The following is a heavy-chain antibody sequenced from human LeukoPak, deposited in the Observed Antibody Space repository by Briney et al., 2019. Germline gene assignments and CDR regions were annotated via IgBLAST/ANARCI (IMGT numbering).Heavy chain of an antibody. J-gene: IGHJ4*02. V-gene: IGHV4-59*01. Sequence: PSETLSLTCTVSGGSISSYYWSWIRQPPGKGLEWIGYIYYSGSTNYNPSLKSRVTISVDTSKNQFSLKLSSVTAADTAVYYCARASQQLVIDYWGQGTLVTVSS. D-gene: IGHD6-13*01. CDR2: IYYSGST. CDR3: ARASQQLVIDY. CDR1: GGSISSYY.